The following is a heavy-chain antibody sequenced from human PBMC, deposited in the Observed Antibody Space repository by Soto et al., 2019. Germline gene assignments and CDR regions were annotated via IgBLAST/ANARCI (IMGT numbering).Heavy chain of an antibody. Sequence: GGSLRLSCAASGFTFSSYGMHWVRQAPGKGLEWVAVISYDGSNKYYADSVKGRFTISRDNSKNTLYLQMNSLRAEDTAVYYCAKDRYHGSGPSYPRGYFDYWGQGTLVTVSS. CDR3: AKDRYHGSGPSYPRGYFDY. V-gene: IGHV3-30*18. CDR1: GFTFSSYG. CDR2: ISYDGSNK. D-gene: IGHD3-10*01. J-gene: IGHJ4*02.